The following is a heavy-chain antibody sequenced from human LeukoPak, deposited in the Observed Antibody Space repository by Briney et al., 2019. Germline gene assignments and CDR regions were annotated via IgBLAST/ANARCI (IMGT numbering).Heavy chain of an antibody. CDR2: INPNSGGT. CDR3: ARDRDGTTGGDFDI. J-gene: IGHJ3*02. CDR1: GYTFTGYY. V-gene: IGHV1-2*02. Sequence: GASVKVSCKASGYTFTGYYMHWVRQAPGQGLEWLGWINPNSGGTNYAQKFQGRVTMTRDTSISTAYMELSRLRSDDTAVYYCARDRDGTTGGDFDIWGQGTMVTVSS. D-gene: IGHD1-1*01.